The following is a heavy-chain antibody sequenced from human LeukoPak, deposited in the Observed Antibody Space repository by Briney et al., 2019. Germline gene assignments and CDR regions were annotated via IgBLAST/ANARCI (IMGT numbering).Heavy chain of an antibody. V-gene: IGHV5-51*01. CDR1: GYSFTSYW. J-gene: IGHJ3*02. CDR2: IYPGDSDT. CDR3: ARPGKGDAFDI. Sequence: GASLKISCKGSGYSFTSYWIGWVRQLPGKGLEWMGIIYPGDSDTRYSPSFKGQVTISTDKSISTAYLQWSSLKASDTAMYYCARPGKGDAFDIWGQGKMVTVPS.